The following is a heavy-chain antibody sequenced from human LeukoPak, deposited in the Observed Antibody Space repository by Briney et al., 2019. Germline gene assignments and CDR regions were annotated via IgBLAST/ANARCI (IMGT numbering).Heavy chain of an antibody. CDR2: ISGSGGST. Sequence: PGGSLRLSCAASGFTFSSYAMNWVRRAPEKGLEWVSTISGSGGSTYYADSVKGRFTISRDNSKNTLYLQMNSLRAEDTAVYYCAKAHRRSGAFDIWGQGTMVTVSS. V-gene: IGHV3-23*01. J-gene: IGHJ3*02. CDR1: GFTFSSYA. D-gene: IGHD3-3*01. CDR3: AKAHRRSGAFDI.